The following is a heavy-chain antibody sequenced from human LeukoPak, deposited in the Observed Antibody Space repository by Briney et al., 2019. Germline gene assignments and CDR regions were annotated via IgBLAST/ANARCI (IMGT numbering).Heavy chain of an antibody. CDR3: ARGVPSYYYGSGAVGYFDY. CDR1: GGSISSGGYY. V-gene: IGHV4-31*03. D-gene: IGHD3-10*01. Sequence: PSETLSLTCTVSGGSISSGGYYWSWIRQHPGKGLEWIGYIYYSGSTYYNPSFKSRVTISVDTSKNQFSLKLSSVTAADTAVYYCARGVPSYYYGSGAVGYFDYWGQGTLVTVSS. CDR2: IYYSGST. J-gene: IGHJ4*02.